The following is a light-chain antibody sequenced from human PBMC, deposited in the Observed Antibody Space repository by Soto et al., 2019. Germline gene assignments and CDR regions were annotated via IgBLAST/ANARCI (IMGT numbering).Light chain of an antibody. CDR1: QSLLHSNGYNY. CDR2: LGS. Sequence: TVMTQSPLSLPVTPGEPASIPCRSSQSLLHSNGYNYLDWYLQKPGQSPQLLIYLGSNRASGVPDRFSGSGSGTDFTLKISRVEAEDVGVYYCMQALQTPITFGQGTRMEI. V-gene: IGKV2-28*01. CDR3: MQALQTPIT. J-gene: IGKJ5*01.